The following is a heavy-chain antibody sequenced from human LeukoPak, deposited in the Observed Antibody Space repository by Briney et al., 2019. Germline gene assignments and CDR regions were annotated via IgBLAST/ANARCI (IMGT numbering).Heavy chain of an antibody. J-gene: IGHJ6*02. CDR2: ISGSGGST. Sequence: PGGSLRLSCATSGFTFSNYWMSWVRQAPGKGLEWVSAISGSGGSTYYADSVKGRFTISRDNSKNTLYLQMNSLRAEDTAVYYCAKGIYYYYGMDVWGQGTTVTVSS. V-gene: IGHV3-23*01. CDR1: GFTFSNYW. CDR3: AKGIYYYYGMDV.